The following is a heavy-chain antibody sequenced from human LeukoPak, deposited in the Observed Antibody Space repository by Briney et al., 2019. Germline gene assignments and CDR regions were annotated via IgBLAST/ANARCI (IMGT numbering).Heavy chain of an antibody. CDR2: ISWNSGSI. J-gene: IGHJ5*02. Sequence: GGSLTLSCAASGFTLDDYAMHWVRHAPGKGLEWVSGISWNSGSIGYADPVKGRFTTSRDNAKNSLYLQMSSLRAEDTALYYCAKGLYSGSYSAWFDPWGQGTLVTVSS. V-gene: IGHV3-9*01. CDR3: AKGLYSGSYSAWFDP. D-gene: IGHD1-26*01. CDR1: GFTLDDYA.